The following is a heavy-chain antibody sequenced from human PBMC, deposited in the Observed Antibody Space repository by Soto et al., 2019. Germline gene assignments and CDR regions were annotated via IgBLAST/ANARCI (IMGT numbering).Heavy chain of an antibody. J-gene: IGHJ4*02. CDR3: AGYYYASGNYQGNLDY. CDR1: GGSISSGGYY. D-gene: IGHD3-10*01. V-gene: IGHV4-31*03. CDR2: IYYSGST. Sequence: SETLSLTCTVSGGSISSGGYYWSWIRQHPGKGLEWIGYIYYSGSTYYNPSLKSRVTISVDTSKNQFSLKLSSVTAADTAVYYCAGYYYASGNYQGNLDYWGQGTLVTVS.